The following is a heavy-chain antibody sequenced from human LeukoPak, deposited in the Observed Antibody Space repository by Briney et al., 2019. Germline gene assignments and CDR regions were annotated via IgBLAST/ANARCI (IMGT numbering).Heavy chain of an antibody. V-gene: IGHV3-7*04. J-gene: IGHJ5*02. CDR1: GFTFSDYW. CDR2: IKQDGNEK. D-gene: IGHD5/OR15-5a*01. CDR3: ARGLGWFDP. Sequence: PGGSLRLSCAASGFTFSDYWMSWVRQAPRKGLEWVARIKQDGNEKYYVGSVKGRFTISRDNAKNSLYLQMNSLRAEDTAVYYCARGLGWFDPWGQGTLVTVSS.